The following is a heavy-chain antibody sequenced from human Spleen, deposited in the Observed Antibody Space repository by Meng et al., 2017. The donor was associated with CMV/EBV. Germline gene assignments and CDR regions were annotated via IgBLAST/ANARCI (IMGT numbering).Heavy chain of an antibody. CDR3: ARAPRPAGMDV. V-gene: IGHV3-20*04. CDR2: INWNGAST. J-gene: IGHJ6*02. CDR1: DLPFSNIW. Sequence: GESLKISCAVSDLPFSNIWMSWIRQAPGKGLEWVSGINWNGASTGYADSVKGRFTISRDNAKNSLYLQMNSLRAEDTALYYCARAPRPAGMDVWGQGTTVTVSS.